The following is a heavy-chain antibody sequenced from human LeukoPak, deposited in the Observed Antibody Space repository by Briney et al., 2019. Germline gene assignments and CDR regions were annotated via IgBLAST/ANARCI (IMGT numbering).Heavy chain of an antibody. Sequence: PSETLSLTCTVSGGSISSYYWSWIRQPPGKGLEWIGYVYYSGSTNYNPSLKSRVTISVDTSKNQFSLKLTSVTAADTAVYYCARGDSGSFPQFGCWGQGTLVTVSS. CDR3: ARGDSGSFPQFGC. D-gene: IGHD1-26*01. J-gene: IGHJ4*02. CDR1: GGSISSYY. V-gene: IGHV4-59*01. CDR2: VYYSGST.